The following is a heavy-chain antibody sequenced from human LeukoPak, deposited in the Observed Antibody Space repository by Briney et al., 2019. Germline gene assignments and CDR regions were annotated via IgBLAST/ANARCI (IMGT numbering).Heavy chain of an antibody. CDR3: ARDLYGGTSATFDY. Sequence: KSSETLSLTCTVSGGSISSSSYYWGWIRQPPGKGLEWIGSIYYSGSTYYNPSLKSRVTISVDTSKNQFSLKLSSVTAADTAVYYCARDLYGGTSATFDYWGQGTLVTVSS. V-gene: IGHV4-39*07. J-gene: IGHJ4*02. D-gene: IGHD4-23*01. CDR2: IYYSGST. CDR1: GGSISSSSYY.